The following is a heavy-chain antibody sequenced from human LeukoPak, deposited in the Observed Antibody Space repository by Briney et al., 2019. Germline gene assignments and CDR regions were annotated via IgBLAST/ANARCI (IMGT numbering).Heavy chain of an antibody. CDR3: ASDILTGLDAFDI. V-gene: IGHV3-33*01. Sequence: PGRSLRLSCAASGFTFSSYGMHWVRQAPGKGLEWVAVIWYDGSNKYYADSVKGRFTISRDNSKSTLYLQMNSLRAEDTAVYYCASDILTGLDAFDIWGQGTMVTVSS. J-gene: IGHJ3*02. D-gene: IGHD3-9*01. CDR2: IWYDGSNK. CDR1: GFTFSSYG.